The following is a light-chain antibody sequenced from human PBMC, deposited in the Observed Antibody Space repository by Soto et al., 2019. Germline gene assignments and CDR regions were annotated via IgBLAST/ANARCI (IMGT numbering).Light chain of an antibody. CDR3: QEYIGFS. Sequence: DIQMTQSPSALSASVGDGVTITYRASQSIGSWLAWFQQKPGKAPTLLVYKASNLGSDVPSRFSVSASGTEFTLTITSLQPDDFATYYCQEYIGFSFGQGTEVALK. CDR2: KAS. CDR1: QSIGSW. J-gene: IGKJ2*01. V-gene: IGKV1-5*03.